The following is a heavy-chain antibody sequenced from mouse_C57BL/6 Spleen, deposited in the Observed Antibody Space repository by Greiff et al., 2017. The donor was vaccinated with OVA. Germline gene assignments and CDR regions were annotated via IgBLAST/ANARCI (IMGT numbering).Heavy chain of an antibody. V-gene: IGHV1-54*01. Sequence: QVQLQQSGAELVRPGTSVKVSCKASGYAFTNYLIEWVKQRPGQGLEWIGVINPGSGGTNYNEKFKGKATLTADKSSSTAYMQLSSLTSEDSAVYFCARSGGTDYRYFDYWGQGTTLTVSS. J-gene: IGHJ2*01. D-gene: IGHD2-14*01. CDR1: GYAFTNYL. CDR3: ARSGGTDYRYFDY. CDR2: INPGSGGT.